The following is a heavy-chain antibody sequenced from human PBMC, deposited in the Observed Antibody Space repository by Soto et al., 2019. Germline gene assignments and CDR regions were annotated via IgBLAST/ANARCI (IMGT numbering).Heavy chain of an antibody. Sequence: EVQLVESGGDLVQPGGSLRLSCAASGFTVSSHYMNWVRQAPGKGLEWVSLIQSGGSTFYADSVKGRFTISRDNSKNTRCLQMNSLRVEDTAMYYCSRDDVYCSGGSCYGVPMDVRGRGTTVTVSS. D-gene: IGHD2-15*01. CDR1: GFTVSSHY. CDR3: SRDDVYCSGGSCYGVPMDV. V-gene: IGHV3-66*01. CDR2: IQSGGST. J-gene: IGHJ6*03.